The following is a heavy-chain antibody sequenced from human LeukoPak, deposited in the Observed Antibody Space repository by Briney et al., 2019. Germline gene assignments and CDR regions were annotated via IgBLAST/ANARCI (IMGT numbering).Heavy chain of an antibody. Sequence: ASVKVSCKASGYTFTSYGISWVRQAPGQGLEWMGWISAYNGNTNYAQKLQGRVTMTRDTSISTAYMELSRLRSDDTAVYYCARGYSNYDGYYYYYMDVWGKGTTVTVSS. CDR3: ARGYSNYDGYYYYYMDV. V-gene: IGHV1-18*01. CDR2: ISAYNGNT. CDR1: GYTFTSYG. D-gene: IGHD4-11*01. J-gene: IGHJ6*03.